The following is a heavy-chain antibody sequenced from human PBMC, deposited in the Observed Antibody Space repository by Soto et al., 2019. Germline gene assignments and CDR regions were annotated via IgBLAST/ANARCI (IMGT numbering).Heavy chain of an antibody. Sequence: EVQLVESGGGLVQPGGSLRLSCAASGFTFSSYWMSWVRQAPGKGLEWVANIKQDGSEKYYVDSVKGRFTISRDNAKNSLYLQMNSLRAEDTAVYYCARDWVEAGITLGYYYYGMDVWGQGTTVTVSS. CDR2: IKQDGSEK. D-gene: IGHD3-10*01. CDR1: GFTFSSYW. J-gene: IGHJ6*02. V-gene: IGHV3-7*03. CDR3: ARDWVEAGITLGYYYYGMDV.